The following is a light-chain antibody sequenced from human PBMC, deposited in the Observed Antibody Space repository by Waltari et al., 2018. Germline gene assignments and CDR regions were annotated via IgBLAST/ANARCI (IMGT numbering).Light chain of an antibody. CDR1: SSDVGAYKY. J-gene: IGLJ2*01. V-gene: IGLV2-11*01. CDR2: DVS. CDR3: CSYAGSYTEV. Sequence: QSALTQPRSVSGSPGQSVTISCTGTSSDVGAYKYVSWYQQHPGRAPKLMIYDVSNRPSGVPDRFSGSKSGNTASLTISGLQAEDEADYYCCSYAGSYTEVFGGGTKLTVL.